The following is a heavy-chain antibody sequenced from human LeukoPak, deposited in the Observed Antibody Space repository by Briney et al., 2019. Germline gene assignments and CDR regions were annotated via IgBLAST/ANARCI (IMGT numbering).Heavy chain of an antibody. Sequence: PGGSLRLSCAASGFTFSSYSMNWVRQAPGKGLERVSYISSSSSTIYYADSVKGRFTISRDNAKNSLYLQMNSLRAEDTAVYYCASTTGTRAFDIWGQGTMVTVSS. V-gene: IGHV3-48*01. J-gene: IGHJ3*02. CDR3: ASTTGTRAFDI. D-gene: IGHD1-1*01. CDR1: GFTFSSYS. CDR2: ISSSSSTI.